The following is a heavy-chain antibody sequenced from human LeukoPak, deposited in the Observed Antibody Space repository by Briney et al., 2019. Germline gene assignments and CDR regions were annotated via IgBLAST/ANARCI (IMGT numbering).Heavy chain of an antibody. CDR2: ISYDGSNK. Sequence: GGSLRLSCAASGFTFSGYGMHWVRQAPGKGLEWVAVISYDGSNKYYADSVKGRFTISRDNSKNTLYLQMNSLRAEDTAVYYCAKTTTWYDSSGYPDLFDYWGQGTLVTVSS. V-gene: IGHV3-30*18. CDR1: GFTFSGYG. J-gene: IGHJ4*02. CDR3: AKTTTWYDSSGYPDLFDY. D-gene: IGHD3-22*01.